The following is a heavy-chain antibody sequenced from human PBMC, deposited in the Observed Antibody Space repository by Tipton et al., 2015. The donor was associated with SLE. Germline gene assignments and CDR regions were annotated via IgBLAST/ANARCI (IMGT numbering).Heavy chain of an antibody. Sequence: TLSLTCTVSGGSISSYYWSWIRQPPGKGLEWIGYIYYSGSTNYNPSLKSRVTISVDTSKNQFSLKPSSVTAADTAVYYCARLSYGSGCVWGQGTLVTVSS. D-gene: IGHD3-10*01. CDR3: ARLSYGSGCV. CDR2: IYYSGST. CDR1: GGSISSYY. J-gene: IGHJ4*02. V-gene: IGHV4-59*01.